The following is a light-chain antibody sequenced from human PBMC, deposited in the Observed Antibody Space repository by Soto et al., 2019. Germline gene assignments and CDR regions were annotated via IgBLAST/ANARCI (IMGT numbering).Light chain of an antibody. V-gene: IGLV2-23*02. CDR2: EVT. Sequence: QSVLTQPASVSGSPGQSITISCTGTSSDVGNYNLVSWYQQHPGKAPKAMIYEVTKRPSGVSDRFSGFKSGNTASLTISGLQAEDEADYYCWSYAGSNTYVFGSGTKLTVL. CDR1: SSDVGNYNL. CDR3: WSYAGSNTYV. J-gene: IGLJ1*01.